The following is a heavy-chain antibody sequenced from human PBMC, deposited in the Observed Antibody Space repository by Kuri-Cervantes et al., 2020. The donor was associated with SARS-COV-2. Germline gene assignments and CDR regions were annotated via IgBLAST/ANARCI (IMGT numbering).Heavy chain of an antibody. V-gene: IGHV3-23*01. CDR2: ISGSGGST. D-gene: IGHD3-10*01. CDR1: GFTFSSYS. J-gene: IGHJ6*02. Sequence: GGSLRLSCAASGFTFSSYSMNWVRQAPGKGLEWVSAISGSGGSTYYADSVKGRFTISRDNPKNTLYLQMNSLRAEDTAVYYCAKGISWFGELNIGVPYYYGMDVWGQGTTVTVSS. CDR3: AKGISWFGELNIGVPYYYGMDV.